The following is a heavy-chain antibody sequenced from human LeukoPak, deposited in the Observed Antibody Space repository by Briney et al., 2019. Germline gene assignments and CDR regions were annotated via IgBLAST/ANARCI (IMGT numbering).Heavy chain of an antibody. D-gene: IGHD5-24*01. CDR1: RGTFSRYA. CDR2: IIPLSGTA. Sequence: SVQVSRKAFRGTFSRYAISWVRQAPGHRLEWMGRIIPLSGTAHYVQKFPGGVTNTTDESTSTAYMELSSLRAEDTAVYYYAVPRDGYNNDYWGQGTLVTVSS. J-gene: IGHJ4*02. CDR3: AVPRDGYNNDY. V-gene: IGHV1-69*05.